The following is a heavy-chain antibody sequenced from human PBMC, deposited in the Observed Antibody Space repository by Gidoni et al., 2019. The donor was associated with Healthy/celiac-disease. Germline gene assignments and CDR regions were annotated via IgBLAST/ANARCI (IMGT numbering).Heavy chain of an antibody. D-gene: IGHD3-3*01. CDR1: GGSIRSGSYY. J-gene: IGHJ6*02. Sequence: QVQLQESGPGLVKPAQTLSLTCTAPGGSIRSGSYYWIWIRQPAGKGLEWIGRIYTSGGTNYNPSLKSRVTISVDTSKNQFSLKLSSVTAADTAVYYCARAKDFWSGYADSDYYYGMDVWGQGTTVTVSS. CDR3: ARAKDFWSGYADSDYYYGMDV. V-gene: IGHV4-61*02. CDR2: IYTSGGT.